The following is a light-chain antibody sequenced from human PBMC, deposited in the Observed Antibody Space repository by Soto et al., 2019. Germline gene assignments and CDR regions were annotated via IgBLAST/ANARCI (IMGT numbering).Light chain of an antibody. CDR2: GAS. CDR1: QSVSSSY. J-gene: IGKJ1*01. V-gene: IGKV3-20*01. CDR3: QQYGRSPKP. Sequence: EIVLTQSPGTLSLSPGERATLSCRASQSVSSSYLAWYQQKPGQAPRLLIYGASSRATGIPDRFSGGGSGTDFTLTISRLEPEDFAVYYCQQYGRSPKPFGSGTKVDIK.